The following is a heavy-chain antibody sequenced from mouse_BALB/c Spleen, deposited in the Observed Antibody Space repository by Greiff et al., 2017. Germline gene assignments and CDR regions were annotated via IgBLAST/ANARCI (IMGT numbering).Heavy chain of an antibody. J-gene: IGHJ4*01. CDR1: GYTFTSYW. D-gene: IGHD2-1*01. CDR3: ARNYGKDYAMEY. V-gene: IGHV1S132*01. Sequence: VQLQQSGAELVKPGASVKLSCKTSGYTFTSYWIQWVKQRPGQGLGWIGEIFPGTGTTYYNEKFKGKATLTIDTSSSTAYMQLSSLTSEDSAVYFCARNYGKDYAMEYWGQGTSVTVSS. CDR2: IFPGTGTT.